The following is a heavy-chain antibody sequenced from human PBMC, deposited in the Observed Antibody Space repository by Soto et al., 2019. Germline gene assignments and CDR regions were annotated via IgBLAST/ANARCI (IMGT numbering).Heavy chain of an antibody. J-gene: IGHJ4*02. CDR2: IYYSGST. D-gene: IGHD2-15*01. V-gene: IGHV4-31*03. CDR3: ARRYGGNFDY. Sequence: QVQLQESGPGLVKPSQTLSLTCTVSGGSISSGGYYWSWIRQHPGKGLEWIGYIYYSGSTYYNPSLXSXXXIXXDTSKNQFSLKLSSVTAADTAVYYCARRYGGNFDYWGQGTLVTVSS. CDR1: GGSISSGGYY.